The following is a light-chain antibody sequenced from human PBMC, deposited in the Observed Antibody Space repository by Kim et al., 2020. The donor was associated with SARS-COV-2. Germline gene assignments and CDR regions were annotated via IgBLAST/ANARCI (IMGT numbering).Light chain of an antibody. Sequence: SASVGDRVTITGRASQGISSYLAWYQQKPAKAPKLLIYAASTLQSGVPSRFSGSGSGTDFTLTISSLQPEDFATYYCQQLNSYPRTFGQGTKLEI. J-gene: IGKJ2*01. CDR2: AAS. CDR1: QGISSY. CDR3: QQLNSYPRT. V-gene: IGKV1-9*01.